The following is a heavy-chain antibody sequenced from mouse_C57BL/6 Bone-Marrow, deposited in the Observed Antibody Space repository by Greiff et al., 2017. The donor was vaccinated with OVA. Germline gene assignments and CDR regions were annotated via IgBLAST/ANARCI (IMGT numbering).Heavy chain of an antibody. V-gene: IGHV2-3*01. Sequence: QVQLKESGPGLVAPSQSLSITCTVSGFSLTSYGVSWVRQPPGKGLEWLGVIWGDGSTNYHSALISRLSISKAYSKSQDFLKLNSLQTDDTATYYCAKPGDYDPYYYAMVYWGHGTSVTVSS. J-gene: IGHJ4*01. CDR2: IWGDGST. D-gene: IGHD2-4*01. CDR3: AKPGDYDPYYYAMVY. CDR1: GFSLTSYG.